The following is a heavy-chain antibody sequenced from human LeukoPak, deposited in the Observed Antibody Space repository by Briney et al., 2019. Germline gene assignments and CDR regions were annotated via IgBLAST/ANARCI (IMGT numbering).Heavy chain of an antibody. CDR2: IYTSGST. Sequence: SETLSLTCAVSGGSISSGSYYWSWIRQPAGKGLEWIGRIYTSGSTNYNPSLKSRVTISVDTSKNQFSLKLSSVTAADTAVYYCARVPITMIDPKEEYYGMDVWGQGTTVTVSS. J-gene: IGHJ6*02. D-gene: IGHD3-22*01. CDR3: ARVPITMIDPKEEYYGMDV. V-gene: IGHV4-61*02. CDR1: GGSISSGSYY.